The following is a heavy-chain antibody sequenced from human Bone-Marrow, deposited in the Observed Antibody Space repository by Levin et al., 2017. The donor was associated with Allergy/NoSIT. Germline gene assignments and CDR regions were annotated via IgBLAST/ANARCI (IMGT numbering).Heavy chain of an antibody. CDR3: AWSLGYCSPNNCPNFRLDS. Sequence: GGSLRLSCKASGTTFSSYTFTWVRQAPGQGLEWMGRIIPILRTTNYAQRFQGRITITADTSTSTTYMELSSLRPEDAAVYYYAWSLGYCSPNNCPNFRLDSWGQGTLVTVSS. J-gene: IGHJ4*02. D-gene: IGHD2-15*01. CDR1: GTTFSSYT. CDR2: IIPILRTT. V-gene: IGHV1-69*08.